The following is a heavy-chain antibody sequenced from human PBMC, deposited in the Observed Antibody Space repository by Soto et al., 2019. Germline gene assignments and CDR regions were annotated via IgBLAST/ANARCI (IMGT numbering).Heavy chain of an antibody. CDR2: IKSNLDGATT. CDR1: GFTLSNAW. Sequence: GGSLRLSCAASGFTLSNAWMIWVRQAPGKGLEWVGRIKSNLDGATTDYAAPVKGRFTISRDDSKNTLYLQMNSLKTEDTAVYYCTTDSRHLFDYWGQGTLVTVSS. V-gene: IGHV3-15*01. CDR3: TTDSRHLFDY. J-gene: IGHJ4*02.